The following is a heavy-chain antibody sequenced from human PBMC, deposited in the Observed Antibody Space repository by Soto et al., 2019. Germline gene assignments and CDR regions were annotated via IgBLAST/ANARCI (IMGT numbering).Heavy chain of an antibody. D-gene: IGHD6-13*01. J-gene: IGHJ4*02. CDR1: GFTFSNHA. CDR3: AKRQGIGAAAKNFDF. Sequence: GGSLRLSCAASGFTFSNHAMSWVRQAPGKGLEWVSGISDSGGLTYYADSVKGRFSMSRDNSKNTLYLQMKNLRAEDTAVYFCAKRQGIGAAAKNFDFWGQGTLVTVPQ. CDR2: ISDSGGLT. V-gene: IGHV3-23*01.